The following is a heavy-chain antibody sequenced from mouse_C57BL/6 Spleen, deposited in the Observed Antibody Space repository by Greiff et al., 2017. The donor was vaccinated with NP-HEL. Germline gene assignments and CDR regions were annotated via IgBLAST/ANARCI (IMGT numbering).Heavy chain of an antibody. CDR1: GYTFTDYY. V-gene: IGHV1-26*01. Sequence: VQLQQSGPELVKPGASVKISCKASGYTFTDYYMNWVKQSHGKSLEWIGDINPNNGGTSYNQKFKGKATLTVDKSSSTAYMELRSLTSEDSAVYYCARVWLRDAMDYWGQGTSVTVSS. CDR3: ARVWLRDAMDY. D-gene: IGHD2-2*01. CDR2: INPNNGGT. J-gene: IGHJ4*01.